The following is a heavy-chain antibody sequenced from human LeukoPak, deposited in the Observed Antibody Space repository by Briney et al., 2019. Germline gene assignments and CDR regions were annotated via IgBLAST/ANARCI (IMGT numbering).Heavy chain of an antibody. CDR2: IYYSGST. CDR3: ARDPSGYFNY. Sequence: SETLSLTCTVSGGSISSYYWSWIRQPPGKGLEWIGYIYYSGSTNYNPSLKSRVTISVDTSKNQFSLRLSSVTAADTAVYYCARDPSGYFNYWGQGTLATVSS. CDR1: GGSISSYY. V-gene: IGHV4-59*01. D-gene: IGHD3-22*01. J-gene: IGHJ4*02.